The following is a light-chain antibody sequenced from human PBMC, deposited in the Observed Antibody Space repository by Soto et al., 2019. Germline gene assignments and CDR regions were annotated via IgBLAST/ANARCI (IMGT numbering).Light chain of an antibody. CDR1: QSVSSY. CDR3: QHRSNWPLT. CDR2: DAS. J-gene: IGKJ4*01. Sequence: EIVLTQSPATLSLSPGERATLSCRASQSVSSYLAWYQQKPGQAPRLLIYDASNRATGIPVRFSGSGSGTDFTLTISCLEPEDFAVYYCQHRSNWPLTFGGGTKVEIK. V-gene: IGKV3-11*01.